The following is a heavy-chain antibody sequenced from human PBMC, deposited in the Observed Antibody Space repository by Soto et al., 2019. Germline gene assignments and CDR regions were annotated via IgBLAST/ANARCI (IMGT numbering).Heavy chain of an antibody. CDR2: MNPNSGNT. V-gene: IGHV1-8*01. D-gene: IGHD2-2*01. J-gene: IGHJ6*03. CDR1: GYTFTSYD. Sequence: QVQLVQSGAEVKKPGASVKVSCKASGYTFTSYDINWVRQATGQGLEWMGWMNPNSGNTGYAQKFQGRVTMTRNTSISTAYMELSSLRSEDTAVYYCARGVRSGLNIVVVPAAMRRVRGYYYMDVWGKGTTVTVSS. CDR3: ARGVRSGLNIVVVPAAMRRVRGYYYMDV.